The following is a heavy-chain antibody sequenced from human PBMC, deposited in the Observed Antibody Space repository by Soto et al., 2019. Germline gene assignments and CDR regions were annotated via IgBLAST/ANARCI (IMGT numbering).Heavy chain of an antibody. J-gene: IGHJ2*01. CDR2: IYYSGST. D-gene: IGHD6-19*01. V-gene: IGHV4-39*01. Sequence: QLQLQESGPGLVKPSETLSLTCTVSGGSISSSSYYWGWIRQPPGKGLEWIGSIYYSGSTYYNPSLKSRVTISVDTSKNQFSLKLSSVTAADTAVYYCARHLGWTRYWYFDLWGRGTLVTVSS. CDR3: ARHLGWTRYWYFDL. CDR1: GGSISSSSYY.